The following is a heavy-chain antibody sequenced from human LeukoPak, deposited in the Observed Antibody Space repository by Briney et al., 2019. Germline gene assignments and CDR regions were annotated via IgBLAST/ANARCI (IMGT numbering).Heavy chain of an antibody. D-gene: IGHD3-3*01. Sequence: PSQTLCLTCTVSGCIISSGGYCWSWIRQHPGKGLEWIGYIYYSGSTYYNPSLKRRVTISVDTSKNQFSLKLSSVTAADTAVYYCARDRPDFWSGYPTDYYYYGMDVWGQGTTVTVSS. V-gene: IGHV4-31*03. CDR2: IYYSGST. CDR3: ARDRPDFWSGYPTDYYYYGMDV. J-gene: IGHJ6*02. CDR1: GCIISSGGYC.